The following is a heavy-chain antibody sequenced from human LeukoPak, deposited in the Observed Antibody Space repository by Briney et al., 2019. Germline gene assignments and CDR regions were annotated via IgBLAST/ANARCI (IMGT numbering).Heavy chain of an antibody. CDR3: ARTRWLVDYYYYMDV. CDR2: INPNSCGT. Sequence: ASVKVSCKASGYTFTGYYMHWVRQAPGQGLEWMGRINPNSCGTNYAQKFQGRVTMTRDTSISTAYMELSRLRSDDTAVYYCARTRWLVDYYYYMDVWGKGTTVTVSS. CDR1: GYTFTGYY. V-gene: IGHV1-2*06. D-gene: IGHD3-22*01. J-gene: IGHJ6*03.